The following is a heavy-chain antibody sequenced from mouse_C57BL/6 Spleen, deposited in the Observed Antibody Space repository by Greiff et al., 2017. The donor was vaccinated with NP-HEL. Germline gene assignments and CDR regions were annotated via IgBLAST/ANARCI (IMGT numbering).Heavy chain of an antibody. Sequence: EVKVVESGGGLVKPGGSLKLSCAASGFTFSDYGMHWVRQAPEKGLEWVAYISSGSSTIYYADTVKGRFTISRDNAKNTLFLQMTSLRSEDTAMYYCALTGTGAWFAYWGQGTLVTVSA. CDR2: ISSGSSTI. CDR3: ALTGTGAWFAY. D-gene: IGHD4-1*01. CDR1: GFTFSDYG. V-gene: IGHV5-17*01. J-gene: IGHJ3*01.